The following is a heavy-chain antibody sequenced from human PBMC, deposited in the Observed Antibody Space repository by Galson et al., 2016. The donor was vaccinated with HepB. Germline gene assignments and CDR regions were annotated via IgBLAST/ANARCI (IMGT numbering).Heavy chain of an antibody. Sequence: SLRLSCAASGFTFRTYAISWVRQAPGKGLEWVSSISGSGSSTDYADSVKGRFAISRDNSKNTLFLQMDSLRAEDMAVYYCAKGSDILTGFQGGGKNYFDSWGQGTLVTVSS. D-gene: IGHD3-9*01. CDR2: ISGSGSST. V-gene: IGHV3-23*01. CDR1: GFTFRTYA. CDR3: AKGSDILTGFQGGGKNYFDS. J-gene: IGHJ4*02.